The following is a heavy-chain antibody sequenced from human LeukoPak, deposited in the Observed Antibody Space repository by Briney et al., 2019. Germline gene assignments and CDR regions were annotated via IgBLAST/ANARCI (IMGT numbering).Heavy chain of an antibody. CDR2: ISWDGGST. CDR1: GFTFDDYA. Sequence: GGSLRLSCAASGFTFDDYAMHWVRQAPGKGLEWVSLISWDGGSTYYADSVKGRFTISRDNSKNSLYLQMNSLRAEDTALYYCAKDISSGHYYYYYMDVWGKGTTVTVSS. CDR3: AKDISSGHYYYYYMDV. J-gene: IGHJ6*03. V-gene: IGHV3-43D*03. D-gene: IGHD3-22*01.